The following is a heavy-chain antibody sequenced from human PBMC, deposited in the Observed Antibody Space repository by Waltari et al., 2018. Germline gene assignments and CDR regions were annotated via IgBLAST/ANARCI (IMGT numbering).Heavy chain of an antibody. D-gene: IGHD6-6*01. J-gene: IGHJ4*02. CDR1: GGSISSGGYY. CDR3: ARKGAARFDY. V-gene: IGHV4-31*03. Sequence: QVQLQESGPGLVKPSQTLSLTCTVSGGSISSGGYYWSWIRQHPGKGLEWIGYIYYSGSTYDNPSHKSRVTISVDTSKNQVSLKLSSVTAADTAVYYCARKGAARFDYWGQGTLVTVSS. CDR2: IYYSGST.